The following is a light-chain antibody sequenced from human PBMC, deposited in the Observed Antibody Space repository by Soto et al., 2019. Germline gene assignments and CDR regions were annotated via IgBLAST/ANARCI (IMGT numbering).Light chain of an antibody. J-gene: IGLJ3*02. CDR1: SSDVGGYNY. CDR3: SSYTSSSTHWV. V-gene: IGLV2-14*01. CDR2: DVS. Sequence: QSVLTQPASVSGSPGQSITISCTGTSSDVGGYNYVSWYQQHPGKAPKLMIYDVSNRPSGVSNRFSGSKSGNTASLTISGLQAEDEADYYCSSYTSSSTHWVFGGGIKLTVL.